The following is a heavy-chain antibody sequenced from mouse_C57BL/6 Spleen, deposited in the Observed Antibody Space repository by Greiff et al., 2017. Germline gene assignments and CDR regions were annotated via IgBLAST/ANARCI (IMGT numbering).Heavy chain of an antibody. CDR3: APVLDFDY. Sequence: VKLVESGAELARPGASVKMSCKASGYTFTSYTMHWVKQRPGQGLEWIGYINPSSGYTKYNQKFKDKATLTADKSSSTAYMQLSSLTSEDSAVYYCAPVLDFDYWGQGTTLTVSS. CDR1: GYTFTSYT. J-gene: IGHJ2*01. CDR2: INPSSGYT. V-gene: IGHV1-4*01.